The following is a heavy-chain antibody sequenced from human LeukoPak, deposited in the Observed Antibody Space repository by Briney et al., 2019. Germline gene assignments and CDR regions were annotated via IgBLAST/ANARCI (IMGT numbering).Heavy chain of an antibody. J-gene: IGHJ3*02. Sequence: GGSLRLSCAASGFAFANYAMAWVRQAPGEGLDWVSGISGSGGTTYQADSVRGRFTVSRDNSKNTLYLQMNSLRAEDTAVYYCARGWYHDFWSGYYTGYSNAFDIWGQGTMVTVSS. CDR1: GFAFANYA. CDR3: ARGWYHDFWSGYYTGYSNAFDI. CDR2: ISGSGGTT. V-gene: IGHV3-23*01. D-gene: IGHD3-3*01.